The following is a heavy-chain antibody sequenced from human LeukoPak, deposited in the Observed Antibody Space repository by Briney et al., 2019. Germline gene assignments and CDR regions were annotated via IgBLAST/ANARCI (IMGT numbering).Heavy chain of an antibody. Sequence: ASVKVSCKVSGHTLTELSMHWVRQAPGKGLEWMGGFDPEDGETIYAQKFQGRVTMTEDTSTDTAYMELSSLRSEDTAAYYCATVYGSGSHTPYYYGMDVWGQGTTVTVSS. V-gene: IGHV1-24*01. CDR2: FDPEDGET. CDR1: GHTLTELS. J-gene: IGHJ6*02. CDR3: ATVYGSGSHTPYYYGMDV. D-gene: IGHD3-10*01.